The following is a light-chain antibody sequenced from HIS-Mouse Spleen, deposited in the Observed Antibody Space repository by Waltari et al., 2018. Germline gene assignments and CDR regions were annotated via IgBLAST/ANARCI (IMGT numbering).Light chain of an antibody. CDR1: SSDVGGYNY. Sequence: QSALTQPPSASGSPGQSVTISCTGTSSDVGGYNYVSWYQQHPGNAPKLRIYEVSKRPTGVPDRFSGSKSGNTASLTVTGLQAEDEADYYCSSYAGSNVVFGGGTKLTVL. J-gene: IGLJ2*01. V-gene: IGLV2-8*01. CDR2: EVS. CDR3: SSYAGSNVV.